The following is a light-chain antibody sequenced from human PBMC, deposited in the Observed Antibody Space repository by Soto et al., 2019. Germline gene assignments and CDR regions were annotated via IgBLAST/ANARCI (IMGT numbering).Light chain of an antibody. Sequence: EIGMTQSPATLSLAPGERVTLSCRASESVSTNLAWYQQKAGQAPRLLIYAASTRATGIPARFSGSGSGTEFTLTISSLQSEDFAVYYCQQYGSSPITFGQGTRLEIK. CDR2: AAS. V-gene: IGKV3-15*01. CDR1: ESVSTN. CDR3: QQYGSSPIT. J-gene: IGKJ5*01.